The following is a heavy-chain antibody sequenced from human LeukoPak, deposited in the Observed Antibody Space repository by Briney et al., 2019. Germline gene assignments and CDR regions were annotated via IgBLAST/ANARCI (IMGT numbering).Heavy chain of an antibody. D-gene: IGHD2-21*02. CDR2: IYYTGST. CDR3: ARHYGGHCGGDCYSFDY. Sequence: SETLSLTCTVSGGSISSYYWSSIRQPPGKGLEWIGYIYYTGSTNSNASLKSRVTISVDTSKNQFSLKLSSVTAADTAVYYCARHYGGHCGGDCYSFDYWGQGTLVTVSS. CDR1: GGSISSYY. J-gene: IGHJ4*02. V-gene: IGHV4-59*08.